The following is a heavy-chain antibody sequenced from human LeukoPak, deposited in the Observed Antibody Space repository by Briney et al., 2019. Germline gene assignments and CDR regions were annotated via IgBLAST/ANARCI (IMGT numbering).Heavy chain of an antibody. CDR3: ARDLFTNFDYDGSGYRSGPGAY. D-gene: IGHD3-22*01. V-gene: IGHV1-18*01. Sequence: ASMKVSCKPSSASFTSYGFSWVRLAPGQGLEWLGWISAYNGNTNYARKVQGRVTLTTDPSTTTVYMELGSLTSDDTAVYYCARDLFTNFDYDGSGYRSGPGAYWGQGTPVTVSS. J-gene: IGHJ4*02. CDR2: ISAYNGNT. CDR1: SASFTSYG.